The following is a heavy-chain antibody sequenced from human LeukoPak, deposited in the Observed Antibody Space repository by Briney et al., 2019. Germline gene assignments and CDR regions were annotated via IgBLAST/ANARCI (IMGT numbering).Heavy chain of an antibody. V-gene: IGHV3-23*01. Sequence: GGSLRLSCAASGLTFSNYAMTWVRQAPGKGLEGGSSIIVSGSRTYYADSVKGRFTISRDNSKNTLYLQMNSLRAEDTALYYCSKDPNGDYIGAFDMWGPGTLVTVSP. CDR2: IIVSGSRT. D-gene: IGHD4-17*01. CDR3: SKDPNGDYIGAFDM. CDR1: GLTFSNYA. J-gene: IGHJ3*02.